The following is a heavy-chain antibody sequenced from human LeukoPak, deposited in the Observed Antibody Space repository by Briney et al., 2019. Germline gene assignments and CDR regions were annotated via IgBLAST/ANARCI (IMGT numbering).Heavy chain of an antibody. CDR1: GYTFTGYY. Sequence: VASVKVSCKASGYTFTGYYMHWVRQAPGQGLEWMGWINPNSGGTNYAQKFQGRVTMTRDTSISTAYMELRSLRSDDTAVYYCARDRYYYDSSGYYYSDYWGQGTLVTVSS. V-gene: IGHV1-2*02. J-gene: IGHJ4*02. D-gene: IGHD3-22*01. CDR2: INPNSGGT. CDR3: ARDRYYYDSSGYYYSDY.